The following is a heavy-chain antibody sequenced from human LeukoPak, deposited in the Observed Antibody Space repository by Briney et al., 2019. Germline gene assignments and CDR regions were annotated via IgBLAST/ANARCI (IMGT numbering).Heavy chain of an antibody. CDR2: ISGSGGST. D-gene: IGHD3-16*01. Sequence: GSLRLSCAASGFTFSSYAMGWVRQAPGKGLEWVSAISGSGGSTYYADSVKGRFTISRDNAKNSLYLQMNSLRGEDTAVYYCTRSRPVGGITFDNWGQGTLVTVSS. CDR3: TRSRPVGGITFDN. CDR1: GFTFSSYA. V-gene: IGHV3-23*01. J-gene: IGHJ4*02.